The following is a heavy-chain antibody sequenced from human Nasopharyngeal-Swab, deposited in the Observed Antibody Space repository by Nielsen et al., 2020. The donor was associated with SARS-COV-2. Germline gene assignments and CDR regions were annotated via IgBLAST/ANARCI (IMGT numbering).Heavy chain of an antibody. J-gene: IGHJ4*02. Sequence: GESLKISCEATGFTFFSGHWMSWVRQAPGKGLEWVANIKPDGSEQNYLDSVKGRFTISRDNARNSLYLQINSLRAEDTAMYYCARESVSITTYIDHWGQGTLVTVSS. CDR1: GFTFFSGHW. D-gene: IGHD3-22*01. CDR3: ARESVSITTYIDH. CDR2: IKPDGSEQ. V-gene: IGHV3-7*03.